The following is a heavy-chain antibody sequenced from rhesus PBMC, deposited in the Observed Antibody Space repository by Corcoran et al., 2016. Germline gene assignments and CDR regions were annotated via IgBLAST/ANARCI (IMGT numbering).Heavy chain of an antibody. CDR3: TRVNPVGGSYNNYFDY. CDR1: GFHLGSCE. CDR2: ISESGGTT. V-gene: IGHV3-100*02. J-gene: IGHJ4*01. Sequence: EVQLVESGGGLVKPGGSLRLACVASGFHLGSCEMQGVRQAPGKGLEWVSVISESGGTTYYADSVKGRFTISRDNAKNSLFLQMNSLRDEDTAVYYCTRVNPVGGSYNNYFDYWGQGVLVTVSS. D-gene: IGHD1-44*02.